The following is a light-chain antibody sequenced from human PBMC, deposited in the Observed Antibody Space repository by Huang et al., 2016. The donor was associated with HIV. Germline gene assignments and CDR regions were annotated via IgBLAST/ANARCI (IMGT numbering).Light chain of an antibody. CDR1: QNIGDK. Sequence: EIVMPQSPATLSVAHGERATLSCRASQNIGDKLTWDQHKPCQAPRLLIYGASTRATGIPPRFSGSGSGTEFTLTISGLESEDLTVYYCQQFNNWPPRFTFGPGTTVDVK. J-gene: IGKJ3*01. V-gene: IGKV3-15*01. CDR2: GAS. CDR3: QQFNNWPPRFT.